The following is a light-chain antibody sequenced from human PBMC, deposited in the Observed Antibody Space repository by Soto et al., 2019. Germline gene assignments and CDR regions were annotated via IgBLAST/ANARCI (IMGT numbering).Light chain of an antibody. CDR1: QAIRNA. V-gene: IGKV1-17*01. CDR2: GSS. CDR3: LCYITYPWT. Sequence: DIQMTQSPSSLSASVGDRVTITCRASQAIRNALAWYQQKPGRAPKRLIYGSSSLQSGVPSRFSGSGSGTEFSLTISSLQPEDFATYYCLCYITYPWTFGQGTKVDIK. J-gene: IGKJ1*01.